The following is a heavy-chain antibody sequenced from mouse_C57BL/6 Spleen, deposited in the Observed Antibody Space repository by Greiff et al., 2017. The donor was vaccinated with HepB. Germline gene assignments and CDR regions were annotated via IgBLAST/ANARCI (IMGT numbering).Heavy chain of an antibody. Sequence: VQLQESGAELMKPGASVKLSCKATGYTFTGYWIEWVKQRPGHGLEWIGEFLPGSGSTNYNEKFKGKATFTADTSSNTAYMQLSSLTTEDSAIYYCARHLTRVTTRVLLYYFDDWGQGTTLTVSS. D-gene: IGHD2-2*01. V-gene: IGHV1-9*01. J-gene: IGHJ2*01. CDR1: GYTFTGYW. CDR3: ARHLTRVTTRVLLYYFDD. CDR2: FLPGSGST.